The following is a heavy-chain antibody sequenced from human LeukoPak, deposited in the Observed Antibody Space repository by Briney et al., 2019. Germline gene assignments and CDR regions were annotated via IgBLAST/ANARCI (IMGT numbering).Heavy chain of an antibody. CDR3: ARTGTRGAIRGYYMDV. D-gene: IGHD3-10*01. CDR2: ISSSGRTK. CDR1: GITFSSYE. J-gene: IGHJ6*03. V-gene: IGHV3-48*03. Sequence: GGSLRLSCAASGITFSSYEMNWVRQAPGKGLEWVSYISSSGRTKYYADSVKGRFTISRDNAKNSLYLQMNSLRAEDTAVYYCARTGTRGAIRGYYMDVWGRGTTVTISS.